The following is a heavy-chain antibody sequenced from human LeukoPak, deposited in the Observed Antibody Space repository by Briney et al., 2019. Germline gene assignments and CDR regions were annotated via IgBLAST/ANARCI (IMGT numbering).Heavy chain of an antibody. CDR2: IYSDGNI. J-gene: IGHJ4*02. V-gene: IGHV3-53*01. CDR3: VRADNGFDQ. CDR1: GFTVTRSH. D-gene: IGHD1-14*01. Sequence: PGGSLRLSCAASGFTVTRSHMSWIRQAPGKGLERVSLIYSDGNIHYADSVKGRFTISRDISKNTLYLQMNSLRVEDTAVYYCVRADNGFDQWGQGALVTVSS.